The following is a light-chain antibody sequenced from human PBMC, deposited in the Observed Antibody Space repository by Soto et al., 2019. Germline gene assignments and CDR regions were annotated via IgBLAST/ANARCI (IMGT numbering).Light chain of an antibody. Sequence: EIVLTQSPGTLSLSPGERATLSCRAGQSVSSNYLAWYQQKPGQAPRLLIYGASSRATGIPDRFSGSGSGTDFTLTISRLEPADFAVYFCHQYDSSLWTFGQGTKVDI. CDR1: QSVSSNY. V-gene: IGKV3-20*01. CDR2: GAS. CDR3: HQYDSSLWT. J-gene: IGKJ1*01.